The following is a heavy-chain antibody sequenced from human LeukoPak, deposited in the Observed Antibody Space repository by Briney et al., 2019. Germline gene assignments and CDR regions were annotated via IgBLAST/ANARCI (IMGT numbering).Heavy chain of an antibody. V-gene: IGHV3-21*01. CDR1: GFTFSSYS. J-gene: IGHJ4*02. CDR3: VRGAQFYGSGSYDY. Sequence: GGSLRLSCAASGFTFSSYSMNWVRQAPGKGLEWVSSISSSSSYIYYADSVKGRFTISIDNAKNSLYLQMNSLRVEDTAVYYCVRGAQFYGSGSYDYWGQGTLVAVSS. CDR2: ISSSSSYI. D-gene: IGHD3-10*01.